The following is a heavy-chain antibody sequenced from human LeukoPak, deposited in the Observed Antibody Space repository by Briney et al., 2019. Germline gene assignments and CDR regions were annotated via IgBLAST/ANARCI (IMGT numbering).Heavy chain of an antibody. CDR3: ARVWGKSPGIAVAGTFRYYFDY. Sequence: GAPVKVSCKASGYTFTSYGISWVRQAPGQGLEWMGWISAYNGNTNYAQKLQGRVTMTTDTSTSTAYMELRSLRSDDTAVYYCARVWGKSPGIAVAGTFRYYFDYWGQGTLVTVSS. D-gene: IGHD6-19*01. V-gene: IGHV1-18*04. CDR2: ISAYNGNT. J-gene: IGHJ4*02. CDR1: GYTFTSYG.